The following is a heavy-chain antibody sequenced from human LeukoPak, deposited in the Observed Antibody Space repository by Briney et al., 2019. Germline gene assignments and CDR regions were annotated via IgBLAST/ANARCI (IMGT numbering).Heavy chain of an antibody. J-gene: IGHJ6*02. CDR1: GFTFTGSA. CDR2: IRSKANSYVT. Sequence: GGSLRLSCAASGFTFTGSAIPWVRQASGKGLEWVDRIRSKANSYVTAYAASVNGRFTISRDDSQNTAYLQMISLQTEDTAVYYCTRHIDRYCSGAGCYLYYYYGLDVWGQGTTVTVAS. V-gene: IGHV3-73*01. CDR3: TRHIDRYCSGAGCYLYYYYGLDV. D-gene: IGHD2-15*01.